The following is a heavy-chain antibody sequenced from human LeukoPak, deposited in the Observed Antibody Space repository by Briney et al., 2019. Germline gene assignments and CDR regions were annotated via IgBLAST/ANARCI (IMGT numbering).Heavy chain of an antibody. D-gene: IGHD3-3*01. J-gene: IGHJ6*02. CDR3: AKSWSGYYYYGMDV. V-gene: IGHV3-30*18. CDR2: ISYDGSNK. CDR1: GFTFSSHW. Sequence: GGSLRLSCAASGFTFSSHWMHWVRQAPGKGLEWVAVISYDGSNKYYADSAKGRFTISRDNSKNTLYLQMNSLRAEDTAVYYCAKSWSGYYYYGMDVWGQGTTVTVSS.